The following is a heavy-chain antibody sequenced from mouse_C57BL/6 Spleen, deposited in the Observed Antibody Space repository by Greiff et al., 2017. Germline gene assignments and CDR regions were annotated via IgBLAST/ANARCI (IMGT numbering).Heavy chain of an antibody. V-gene: IGHV14-3*01. CDR3: ASQPGSSYDGYAMDY. CDR2: IDPANGNT. CDR1: GFNIKNTY. D-gene: IGHD1-1*01. J-gene: IGHJ4*01. Sequence: EVQLQESVAELVRPGASVKLSCTASGFNIKNTYMHWVKQRPEQGLEWIGRIDPANGNTKYAPKFQGKATITADTSSNTAYLQLSSLTSEDTAIYYCASQPGSSYDGYAMDYWGQGTSVTVSS.